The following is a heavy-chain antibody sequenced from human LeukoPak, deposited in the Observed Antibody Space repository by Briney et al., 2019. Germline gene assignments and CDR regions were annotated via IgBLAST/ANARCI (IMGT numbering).Heavy chain of an antibody. CDR1: GDSVTNTRYY. D-gene: IGHD3-22*01. V-gene: IGHV4-39*01. CDR2: IYYSGST. Sequence: SETLSLTCTVSGDSVTNTRYYWGWIRQPPGKGLEWIGSIYYSGSTYYNPSLKSRITISVDTSKNQFSLKLSSVTAADTAVYYCARLDDNSGYFHWGQGTLVTVSS. CDR3: ARLDDNSGYFH. J-gene: IGHJ4*02.